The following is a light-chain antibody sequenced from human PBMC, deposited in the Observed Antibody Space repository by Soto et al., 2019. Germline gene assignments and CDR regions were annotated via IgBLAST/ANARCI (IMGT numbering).Light chain of an antibody. CDR2: AAS. V-gene: IGKV1-6*01. J-gene: IGKJ2*01. CDR1: QVIGTD. CDR3: LQYSSFPYT. Sequence: AIQMTQSPSSLSASVGDRVTITCRASQVIGTDLGWYQQKPGKAPKLLMYAASSSRSGVPSTFSGSGAGTDFTLTISSLQPEDFATYYCLQYSSFPYTFGQGTKVEL.